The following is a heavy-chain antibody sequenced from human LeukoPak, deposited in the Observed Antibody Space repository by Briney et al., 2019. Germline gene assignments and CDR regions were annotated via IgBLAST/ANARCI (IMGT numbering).Heavy chain of an antibody. CDR3: ARVDVWGSSTSDYFDY. J-gene: IGHJ4*02. CDR2: IYHSGST. V-gene: IGHV4-59*12. D-gene: IGHD3-16*01. Sequence: SETLSLTCSVSGGSMSSYYWSWIRQSPGKGLEWIGYIYHSGSTDYNSSLKSRVTISVDTSKNQFSLKLSSVTAADTAVYYCARVDVWGSSTSDYFDYWGQGTLVTVSS. CDR1: GGSMSSYY.